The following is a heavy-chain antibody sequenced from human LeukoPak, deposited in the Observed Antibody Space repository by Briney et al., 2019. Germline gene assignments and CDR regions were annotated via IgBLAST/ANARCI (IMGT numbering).Heavy chain of an antibody. V-gene: IGHV3-15*01. Sequence: RGSLRLSCAASGFTFSNAWMTWVRQAPGKGLEWVGRIKSKFDGGTTDYAAPVKGRFTISRDDSKNTLYLQMSSLKTEDTAAYYCTTLASRSPYYYGMDVWGQGTTVTVSS. J-gene: IGHJ6*02. CDR2: IKSKFDGGTT. CDR1: GFTFSNAW. CDR3: TTLASRSPYYYGMDV.